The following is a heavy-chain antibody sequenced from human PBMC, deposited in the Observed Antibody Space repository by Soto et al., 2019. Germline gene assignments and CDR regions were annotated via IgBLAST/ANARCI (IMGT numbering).Heavy chain of an antibody. CDR2: ISYDGSNK. V-gene: IGHV3-30-3*01. J-gene: IGHJ4*02. Sequence: GGSLRLSCAASGFTYSSYAMHWVRQAPGQGLEWVAVISYDGSNKYYADYVKGRFTISRDNSKNTLYLQMNSLRAEDTAVYYCARDSSGVLRYFVWLLYSGGGDYLGQGTLVTVSS. CDR3: ARDSSGVLRYFVWLLYSGGGDY. CDR1: GFTYSSYA. D-gene: IGHD3-9*01.